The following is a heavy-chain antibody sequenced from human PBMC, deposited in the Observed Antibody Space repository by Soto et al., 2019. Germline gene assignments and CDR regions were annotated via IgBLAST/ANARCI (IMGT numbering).Heavy chain of an antibody. CDR1: GGSVSSGENY. D-gene: IGHD4-17*01. V-gene: IGHV4-30-4*01. J-gene: IGHJ4*02. CDR3: ARGLGDARYDF. CDR2: TYYNGAT. Sequence: KTSETLSLTCTVSGGSVSSGENYWTWIRQAPGKGLEWIGFTYYNGATSYNPSLERRLSISVDASKNQFSLRLRSVSAADTAVYYCARGLGDARYDFWGQGTLVTVSS.